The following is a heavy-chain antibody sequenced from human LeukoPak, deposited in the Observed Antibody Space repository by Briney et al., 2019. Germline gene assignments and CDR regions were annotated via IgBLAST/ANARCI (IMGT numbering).Heavy chain of an antibody. V-gene: IGHV4-61*02. Sequence: PSQTLSLTCTVSGGSISSGSYYWSWIRQPAGKGLEWIGRIYTSGSTNYNPSLKSRVTISVDTSKNQFSLKLSSVTAADTAVYYCARVNYDFWSGYYRTGGFDPWGQGTLVTVSS. CDR1: GGSISSGSYY. CDR2: IYTSGST. CDR3: ARVNYDFWSGYYRTGGFDP. J-gene: IGHJ5*02. D-gene: IGHD3-3*01.